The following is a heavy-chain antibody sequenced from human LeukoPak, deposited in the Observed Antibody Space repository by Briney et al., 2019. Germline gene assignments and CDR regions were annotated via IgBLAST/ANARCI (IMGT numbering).Heavy chain of an antibody. CDR3: ARGGGYSYGYYYYYGMDV. D-gene: IGHD5-18*01. Sequence: PSETLSLTCTVSGGSISSYYWSWIRQPPGKGLEWIGEINHSGSTNYNPSLKSRVTISVDTSKNLFSLKLSSVTAADTAVYYCARGGGYSYGYYYYYGMDVWGQGTTVTVSS. CDR1: GGSISSYY. V-gene: IGHV4-34*01. J-gene: IGHJ6*02. CDR2: INHSGST.